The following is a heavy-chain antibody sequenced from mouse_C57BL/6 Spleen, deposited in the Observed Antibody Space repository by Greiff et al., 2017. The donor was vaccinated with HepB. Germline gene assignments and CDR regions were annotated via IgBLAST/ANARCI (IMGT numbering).Heavy chain of an antibody. CDR1: GYAFSSSW. CDR2: IYPGDGDT. D-gene: IGHD1-3*01. Sequence: QVHVKQSGPELVKPGASVKISCKASGYAFSSSWMNWVKQRPGKGLEWIGRIYPGDGDTNYNGKFKGKATLTADKSSSTAYMQLSSLTSEDSAVYFCARSSGISAWFAYWGQGTLVTVSA. CDR3: ARSSGISAWFAY. V-gene: IGHV1-82*01. J-gene: IGHJ3*01.